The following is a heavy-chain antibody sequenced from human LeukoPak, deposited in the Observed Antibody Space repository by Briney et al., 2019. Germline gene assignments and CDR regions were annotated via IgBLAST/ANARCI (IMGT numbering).Heavy chain of an antibody. CDR1: GGSISSSSYY. Sequence: PSETLSLTCTVSGGSISSSSYYWGWIRQPPGKGLEWIGSIYYSGSTYYNPSLKSRVTISVDTSKNQFSLKLSSVTAADTAVYYCARGGSDAYCSGSSCGLFFGYYFDYWGQGTLVTVSS. V-gene: IGHV4-39*07. CDR3: ARGGSDAYCSGSSCGLFFGYYFDY. D-gene: IGHD2-15*01. CDR2: IYYSGST. J-gene: IGHJ4*02.